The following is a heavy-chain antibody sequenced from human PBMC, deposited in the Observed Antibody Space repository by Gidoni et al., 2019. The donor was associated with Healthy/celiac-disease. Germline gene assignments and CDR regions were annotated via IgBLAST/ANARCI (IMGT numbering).Heavy chain of an antibody. CDR2: IIPIFGTA. V-gene: IGHV1-69*01. D-gene: IGHD3-22*01. CDR1: GGTFGSYA. CDR3: ARGGIVRHSSGFTGAWFDP. J-gene: IGHJ5*02. Sequence: QVQLVQSGAEVKKPGSSVKVSRKASGGTFGSYAISWVRQAPGQGLEWMGGIIPIFGTANYAQKFQGRVTITADESTSTAYMELSSLRSEDTAVYYCARGGIVRHSSGFTGAWFDPWGQGTLVTVSS.